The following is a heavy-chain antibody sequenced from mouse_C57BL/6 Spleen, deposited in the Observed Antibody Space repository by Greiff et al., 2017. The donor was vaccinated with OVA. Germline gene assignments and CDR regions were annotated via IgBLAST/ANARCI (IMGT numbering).Heavy chain of an antibody. CDR2: ISSGRSTI. V-gene: IGHV5-17*01. D-gene: IGHD1-1*01. CDR1: GFTFSDYG. CDR3: ARGDGSSFAY. Sequence: EVMLVESGGGLVKPGGSLKLSCAASGFTFSDYGMHWVRQAPEKGLEWVAYISSGRSTIYYADTVKGRFTISRDNAKNNLFLQMTSLRSEDTAMYYCARGDGSSFAYWGQGTLVTVSA. J-gene: IGHJ3*01.